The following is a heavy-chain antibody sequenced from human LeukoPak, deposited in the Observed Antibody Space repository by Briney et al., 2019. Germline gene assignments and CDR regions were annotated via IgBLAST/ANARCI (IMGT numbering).Heavy chain of an antibody. J-gene: IGHJ4*02. CDR2: IRYDGSNK. V-gene: IGHV3-30*02. CDR1: GFTFSSYG. CDR3: AKIGEYCSGGSCYSYYFDY. Sequence: PGGSLRLSCAASGFTFSSYGMHWVRQAPGKGLEWVAFIRYDGSNKYYADSVKGRFTISRDNSKHTLYLHMNSLRAEDTAVYYCAKIGEYCSGGSCYSYYFDYWGQGTLVTVSS. D-gene: IGHD2-15*01.